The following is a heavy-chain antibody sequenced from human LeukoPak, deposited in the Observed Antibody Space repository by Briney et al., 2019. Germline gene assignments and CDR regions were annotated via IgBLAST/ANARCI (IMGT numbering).Heavy chain of an antibody. CDR1: GYSFTSYW. V-gene: IGHV5-51*01. J-gene: IGHJ1*01. CDR3: ARRARLTEYFQY. CDR2: IYPGDSET. Sequence: PGESLKISCKGSGYSFTSYWIGWVRQMPGKGLEWIGIIYPGDSETKYSPSFQGQVTISADKSICTAYLQWSSLKASDTAIYYCARRARLTEYFQYWGQGTLVTVSS. D-gene: IGHD6-6*01.